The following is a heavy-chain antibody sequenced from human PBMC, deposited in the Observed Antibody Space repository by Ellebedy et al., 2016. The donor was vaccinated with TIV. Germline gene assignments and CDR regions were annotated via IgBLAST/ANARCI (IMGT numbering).Heavy chain of an antibody. Sequence: SETLSLTXAVSGGSISSGGYSWSWIRQPPGKGLEWIGYIYHSGSTYYNPSLKSRVTISVDRSKNQFSLKLSSVTAADTAVYYCARGGVVTYYMDVWGKGTTVTVSS. D-gene: IGHD3-3*01. CDR2: IYHSGST. CDR3: ARGGVVTYYMDV. CDR1: GGSISSGGYS. J-gene: IGHJ6*03. V-gene: IGHV4-30-2*01.